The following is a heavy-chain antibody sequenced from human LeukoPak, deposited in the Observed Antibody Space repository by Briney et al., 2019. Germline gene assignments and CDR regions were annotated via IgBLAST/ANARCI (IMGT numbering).Heavy chain of an antibody. Sequence: GGSLRLSCAASGFTFSSYWMHWVRQAPGKGLVWVSRINSDGSSTSYADSVKGRFTISRDNAKNTLYLQMNSLRAEDTAVYYCARERRGQWLGPFDYWGQGTLVTVSS. CDR3: ARERRGQWLGPFDY. CDR1: GFTFSSYW. D-gene: IGHD6-19*01. V-gene: IGHV3-74*01. J-gene: IGHJ4*02. CDR2: INSDGSST.